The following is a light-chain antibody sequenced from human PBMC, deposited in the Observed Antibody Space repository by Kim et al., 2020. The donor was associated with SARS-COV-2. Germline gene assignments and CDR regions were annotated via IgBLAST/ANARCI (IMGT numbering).Light chain of an antibody. V-gene: IGKV3-11*01. Sequence: EIVLTQSPATLSLSPGERATLSCRASQSVDIYLAWYQQKPGQAPRLLLYDASNRATGIPARFTGSGSGTDFSLTISSLEPEDFAVYFCQRRNTWPLTFGGGTKVDIK. CDR3: QRRNTWPLT. J-gene: IGKJ4*01. CDR2: DAS. CDR1: QSVDIY.